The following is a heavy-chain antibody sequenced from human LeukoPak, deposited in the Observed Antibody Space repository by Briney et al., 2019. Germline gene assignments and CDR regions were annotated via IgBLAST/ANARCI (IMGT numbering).Heavy chain of an antibody. Sequence: SETLSLTCTVSGGSISSSSYYWGWIRQPPGKGLEWIGSIYYSGSTYYNPSLKSRVTISVDTSKNQFSLKLSSVTAADTAVYYXXXRGCSSTSCYDCWGQGTLVTVSS. V-gene: IGHV4-39*01. CDR3: XXRGCSSTSCYDC. CDR1: GGSISSSSYY. CDR2: IYYSGST. D-gene: IGHD2-2*01. J-gene: IGHJ4*02.